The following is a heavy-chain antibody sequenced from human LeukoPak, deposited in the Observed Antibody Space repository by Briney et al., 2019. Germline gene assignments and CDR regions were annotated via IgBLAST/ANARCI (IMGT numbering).Heavy chain of an antibody. CDR3: ARARGSYYDFDY. J-gene: IGHJ4*02. Sequence: SETLSPTCTVSGGSISSSTYFWGCVRQPPGKGLEWIANIYYSGSTYYNPSLKSRVTMSVDTSKNQFSLKLNSVTAADTAVYYCARARGSYYDFDYWGQGTLVTVSS. V-gene: IGHV4-39*07. CDR1: GGSISSSTYF. CDR2: IYYSGST. D-gene: IGHD1-26*01.